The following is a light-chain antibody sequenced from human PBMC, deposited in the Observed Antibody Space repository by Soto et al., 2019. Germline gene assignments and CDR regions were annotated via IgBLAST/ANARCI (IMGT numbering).Light chain of an antibody. J-gene: IGLJ1*01. CDR2: EVS. Sequence: QSVLTQPASVSGSPGQSITISCTGTSSDVGNYKYVSWYQQHPGKAPKLMIYEVSNRPSGVSNRFSGSKSGNTASPTISGLQAEDETDYYCFSYTSSGTYVFGTGTKLTVL. CDR3: FSYTSSGTYV. CDR1: SSDVGNYKY. V-gene: IGLV2-14*01.